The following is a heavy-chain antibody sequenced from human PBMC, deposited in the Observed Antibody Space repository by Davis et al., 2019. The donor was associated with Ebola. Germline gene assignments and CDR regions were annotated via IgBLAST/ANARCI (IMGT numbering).Heavy chain of an antibody. CDR1: GFTFSSYS. Sequence: GESLKISCAASGFTFSSYSMNWVRQAPGKGLEWVSYISSSSSTIYYADSVKGRFTISRDNAKNSLYLQMNSLRAEDTAVYYCARAVPGLWFGEIDYWGQGTLVTVSS. V-gene: IGHV3-48*01. CDR3: ARAVPGLWFGEIDY. D-gene: IGHD3-10*01. J-gene: IGHJ4*02. CDR2: ISSSSSTI.